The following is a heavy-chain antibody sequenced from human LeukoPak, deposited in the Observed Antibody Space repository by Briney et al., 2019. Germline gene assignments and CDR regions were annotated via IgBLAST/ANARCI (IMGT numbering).Heavy chain of an antibody. V-gene: IGHV3-48*04. Sequence: GGSLRLSCTASGLTFSNDGMNWVRQAPGMGLEWLSYFSGSGDSIYYADPVKGRFTISRDNARNSLYLQMSNLRAEDTAVYYCARDDYDGGGSYWGQGTLVTVSS. CDR3: ARDDYDGGGSY. J-gene: IGHJ4*02. CDR2: FSGSGDSI. CDR1: GLTFSNDG. D-gene: IGHD3-22*01.